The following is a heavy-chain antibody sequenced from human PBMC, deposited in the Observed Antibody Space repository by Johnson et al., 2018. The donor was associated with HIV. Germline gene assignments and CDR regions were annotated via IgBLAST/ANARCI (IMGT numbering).Heavy chain of an antibody. Sequence: VQLMESGGGVVRPGGSLRLSCAASGFTVSSNYMSWVLQAPGRGLEWVAVISYDASKKYYADSVKGRFTISRDNSKNTLYLQMNSLRAEDTAVYYCAKEGEAFDIWGQGTMVTVSS. V-gene: IGHV3-30*18. J-gene: IGHJ3*02. D-gene: IGHD3-16*01. CDR3: AKEGEAFDI. CDR2: ISYDASKK. CDR1: GFTVSSNY.